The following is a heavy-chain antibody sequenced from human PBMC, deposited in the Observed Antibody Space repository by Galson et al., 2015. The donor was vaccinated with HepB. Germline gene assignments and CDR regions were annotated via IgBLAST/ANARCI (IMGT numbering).Heavy chain of an antibody. CDR3: ARRRASHYYYYGMDV. CDR1: GYSFTSYW. V-gene: IGHV5-10-1*01. CDR2: IDPSDSYT. J-gene: IGHJ6*02. Sequence: QSGAEVKKPGESLRISCKGSGYSFTSYWISWVRQMPGKGLEWMGRIDPSDSYTNYSPSFQGHVTISADKSISTAYLQWSSLKASDTAMYYCARRRASHYYYYGMDVWGQGTMVIVSS.